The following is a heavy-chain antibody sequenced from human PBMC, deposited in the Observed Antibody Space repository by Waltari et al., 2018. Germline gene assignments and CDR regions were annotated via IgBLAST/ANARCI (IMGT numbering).Heavy chain of an antibody. CDR1: GGPIISSGYY. D-gene: IGHD6-6*01. CDR3: TRRPIYSNSGVDN. Sequence: QLQLQESGPGRVKPSETLSLSCTVSGGPIISSGYYWGWIRQPPGKGLEWIASMYDTGSPYYNPTPESRVTRSVGTYTNELSLKLRSVPAADTAMYYCTRRPIYSNSGVDNWRQGTLVTVSS. J-gene: IGHJ4*02. V-gene: IGHV4-39*01. CDR2: MYDTGSP.